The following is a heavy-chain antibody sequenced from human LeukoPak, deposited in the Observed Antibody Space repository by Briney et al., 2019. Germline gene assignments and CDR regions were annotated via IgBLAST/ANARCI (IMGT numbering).Heavy chain of an antibody. V-gene: IGHV4-34*01. Sequence: SETLSLTCAVYGGSYSFSDYHWTWIRQPPGKGLEWIGEVNPSGSTNYNPSLKSRFTISAHTSKNQVSLTLSSVTAADTAVYYCARRVGLYYYMDVWGKGTPVTVSS. CDR1: GGSYSFSDYH. CDR2: VNPSGST. CDR3: ARRVGLYYYMDV. J-gene: IGHJ6*03.